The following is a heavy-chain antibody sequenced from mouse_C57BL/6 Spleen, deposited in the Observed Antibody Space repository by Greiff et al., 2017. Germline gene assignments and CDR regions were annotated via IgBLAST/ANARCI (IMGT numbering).Heavy chain of an antibody. CDR1: GFTFSDYG. J-gene: IGHJ2*01. CDR3: ARPMITTYYFDY. D-gene: IGHD2-4*01. V-gene: IGHV5-17*01. CDR2: ISSGSSTI. Sequence: DVHLVESGGGLVKPGGSLKLSCAASGFTFSDYGMHWVRQAPEKGLEWVAYISSGSSTIYYADTVKGRFTISRDNAKNTLFLQMTSLRSEDTAMYYCARPMITTYYFDYWGQGTTLTVSS.